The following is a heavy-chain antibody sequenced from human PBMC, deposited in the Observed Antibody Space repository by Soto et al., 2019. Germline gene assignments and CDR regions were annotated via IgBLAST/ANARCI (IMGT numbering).Heavy chain of an antibody. Sequence: QVQLQESGPGLVKPSETLSLTCTVSGGSFNNDYWNWIWESPGKGLEWVGFIYYNGTTKYNPSLKSRVSISLDTSKNQFFLNLRSVTAADTAVYYCAREMTTVRSSWFDPWGQGAPVTVSS. CDR2: IYYNGTT. V-gene: IGHV4-59*13. CDR1: GGSFNNDY. J-gene: IGHJ5*02. D-gene: IGHD4-17*01. CDR3: AREMTTVRSSWFDP.